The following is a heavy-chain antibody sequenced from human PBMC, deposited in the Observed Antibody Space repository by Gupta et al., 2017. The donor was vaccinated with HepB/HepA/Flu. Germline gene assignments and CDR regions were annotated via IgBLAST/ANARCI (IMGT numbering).Heavy chain of an antibody. CDR3: ARLVLTGDRGRGHFDY. Sequence: QLQVQESGPGLVQPSETLSLTCTVSGGSISSGDHYWGWIRQPPGKGLEWMGSIYYDESTYYNPSLESRVTISIDTSKNQFSLKLNSVTAADTAVYYCARLVLTGDRGRGHFDYWGQGTLVTVSS. CDR2: IYYDEST. CDR1: GGSISSGDHY. J-gene: IGHJ4*02. D-gene: IGHD7-27*01. V-gene: IGHV4-39*01.